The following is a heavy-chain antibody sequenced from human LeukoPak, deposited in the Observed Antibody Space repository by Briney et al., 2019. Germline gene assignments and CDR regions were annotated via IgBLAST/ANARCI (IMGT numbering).Heavy chain of an antibody. V-gene: IGHV3-20*04. Sequence: GGSLRLSCAASGFTFDDYGMSWVRQAPGKGLEWGSGINWNGGSTGYADSVKGRFTISRDNAKNSLYLQMNSLRAEDTALYYCARQDSSGRKVIYYMDVWGKGTTVTVSS. J-gene: IGHJ6*03. CDR3: ARQDSSGRKVIYYMDV. D-gene: IGHD6-19*01. CDR1: GFTFDDYG. CDR2: INWNGGST.